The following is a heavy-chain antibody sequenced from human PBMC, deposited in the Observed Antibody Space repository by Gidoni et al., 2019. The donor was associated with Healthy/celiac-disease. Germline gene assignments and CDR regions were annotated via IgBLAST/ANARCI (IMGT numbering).Heavy chain of an antibody. D-gene: IGHD3-22*01. CDR3: AKGAPDSSAGGAFDI. J-gene: IGHJ3*02. CDR1: AFTFSSYG. V-gene: IGHV3-30*18. CDR2: ISYNGSNK. Sequence: QVQLVASGGGVVFPGRSLRLSGVASAFTFSSYGMHWVRQAPGKGLEWMAVISYNGSNKYYADSVKGRFTISRDNSKNTLYLQMNSLRAEDTAVYYCAKGAPDSSAGGAFDIWGQGTMVTVSS.